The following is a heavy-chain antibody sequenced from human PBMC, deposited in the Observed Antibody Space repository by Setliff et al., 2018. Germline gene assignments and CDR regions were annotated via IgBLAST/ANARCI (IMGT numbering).Heavy chain of an antibody. CDR1: GDSMSSYY. CDR2: IQKRGSTTT. Sequence: LSLTCNVSGDSMSSYYWSWIRQAPGKGLEWLGYIQKRGSTTTKYNPSLGSRISMSLDTSKNQFSLQLSSVSDGDTAVYYCARDQFSSGWYGPPESYFDCWGQGILVTVS. V-gene: IGHV4-59*01. CDR3: ARDQFSSGWYGPPESYFDC. J-gene: IGHJ4*02. D-gene: IGHD6-19*01.